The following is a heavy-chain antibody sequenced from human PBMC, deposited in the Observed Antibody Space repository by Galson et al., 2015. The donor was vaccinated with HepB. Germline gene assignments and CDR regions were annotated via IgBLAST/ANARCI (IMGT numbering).Heavy chain of an antibody. CDR1: GFTFSNSG. Sequence: SLRLSCAVSGFTFSNSGMHWVRQAPGKGLGWVAVTWSDGINNYYADSVKGRFTISRDNFKNTLYLQMKSLRAEDTAVYYCAKDAYRSSYYFDSWGQGTLVTVSS. CDR2: TWSDGINN. J-gene: IGHJ4*02. V-gene: IGHV3-33*06. D-gene: IGHD3-16*01. CDR3: AKDAYRSSYYFDS.